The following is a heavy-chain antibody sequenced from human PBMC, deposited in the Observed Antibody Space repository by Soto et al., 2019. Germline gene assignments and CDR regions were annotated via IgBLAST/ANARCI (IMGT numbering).Heavy chain of an antibody. V-gene: IGHV1-18*01. CDR3: ARDGGYSYGYSYYYGMDV. CDR1: GYTFTSYG. CDR2: ISAYNGNT. D-gene: IGHD5-18*01. Sequence: GASVKVSCKASGYTFTSYGISWVRQAPGQGLERMGWISAYNGNTNYAQKLQGRVTMTTDTSTSTAYMELRSLRSDDTALYYCARDGGYSYGYSYYYGMDVWGQGTTVTVSS. J-gene: IGHJ6*02.